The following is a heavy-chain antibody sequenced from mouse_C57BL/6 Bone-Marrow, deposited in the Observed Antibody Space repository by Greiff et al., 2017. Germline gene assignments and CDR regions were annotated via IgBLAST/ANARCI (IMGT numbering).Heavy chain of an antibody. J-gene: IGHJ4*01. CDR2: ISNGGGSP. V-gene: IGHV5-12*01. Sequence: EVQGVESGGGLVQPGGSLKLSCAASGFTFSDYYMYWVRQTPEKRLEWVAYISNGGGSPYYPDTVKGRFTISRDNAKNTLYLQMSRLKSEDTAMYYCARRFRPIYYDDARDYWGQGTSVTVSS. CDR1: GFTFSDYY. D-gene: IGHD2-4*01. CDR3: ARRFRPIYYDDARDY.